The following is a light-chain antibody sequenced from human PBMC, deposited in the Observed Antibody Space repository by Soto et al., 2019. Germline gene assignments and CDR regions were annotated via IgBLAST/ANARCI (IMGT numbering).Light chain of an antibody. CDR2: DVN. CDR3: CSYAGSYTGV. J-gene: IGLJ3*02. V-gene: IGLV2-11*01. Sequence: QSALTQPRSVSGSPGQSVTISCTGTSSDVGGYNYVSWYQQHPGKAPKLMIYDVNKRPSGVPDRFSASKSGNTASLTISGLQAEDEAYYYCCSYAGSYTGVFGGGTKLTVL. CDR1: SSDVGGYNY.